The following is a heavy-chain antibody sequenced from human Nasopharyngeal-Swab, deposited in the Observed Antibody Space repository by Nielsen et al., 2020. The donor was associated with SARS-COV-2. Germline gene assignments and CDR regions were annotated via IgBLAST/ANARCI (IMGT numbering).Heavy chain of an antibody. V-gene: IGHV3-72*01. CDR1: GFTFSDHY. CDR3: ARSRSAYPFDY. J-gene: IGHJ4*02. D-gene: IGHD3-22*01. Sequence: GESLKISCAASGFTFSDHYMDWVRQAPGKGLGWVGRTRDRAHSYTTEYAASVKGRFTISRDDSKSSLYLQMNSLKTEDTAVYYCARSRSAYPFDYWGQGTLVTVSS. CDR2: TRDRAHSYTT.